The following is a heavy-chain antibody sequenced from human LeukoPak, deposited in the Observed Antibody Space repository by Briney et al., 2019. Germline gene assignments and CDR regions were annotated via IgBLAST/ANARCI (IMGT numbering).Heavy chain of an antibody. D-gene: IGHD5-24*01. CDR3: ARSLEMATISQGFYYYYGMDV. Sequence: ASVKVSCKASGGTFSSYAISWVRQAPGQGLEWMGRIIPILGIANYAQKFQGRVTITADKSTSTAYMELSSLRSEDTAVYYCARSLEMATISQGFYYYYGMDVWGQGTTVTVSS. CDR1: GGTFSSYA. CDR2: IIPILGIA. J-gene: IGHJ6*02. V-gene: IGHV1-69*04.